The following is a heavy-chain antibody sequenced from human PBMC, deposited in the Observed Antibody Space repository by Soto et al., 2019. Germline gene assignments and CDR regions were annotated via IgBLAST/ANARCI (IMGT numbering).Heavy chain of an antibody. D-gene: IGHD4-17*01. V-gene: IGHV4-59*01. Sequence: SETLSLTCTVSGGSISSYYWSWIRQPPGKGLEWIGYIYYSGSTNYNPSLKSRVTISVDTSKNQFSLKLSSVTAADTAVYYCARDQFWTTLGMDVWGQGTTVTVSS. CDR3: ARDQFWTTLGMDV. CDR2: IYYSGST. J-gene: IGHJ6*02. CDR1: GGSISSYY.